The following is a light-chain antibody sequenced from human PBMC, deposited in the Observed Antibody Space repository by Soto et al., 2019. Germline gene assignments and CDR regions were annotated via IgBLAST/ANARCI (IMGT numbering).Light chain of an antibody. CDR3: NSYTNTAGRV. V-gene: IGLV2-14*01. J-gene: IGLJ1*01. Sequence: QSALTQPASVSGSPGQSITISCTGTSEDVGAHNFVSWYQQHPGKAPKVLIYEVTIRPSGVSYRFSASKSGNTAYLTISGLQPEEEADYYCNSYTNTAGRVFGTGTMATV. CDR1: SEDVGAHNF. CDR2: EVT.